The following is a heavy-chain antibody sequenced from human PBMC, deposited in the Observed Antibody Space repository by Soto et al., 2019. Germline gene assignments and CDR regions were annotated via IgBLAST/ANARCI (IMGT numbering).Heavy chain of an antibody. CDR2: IYSGGST. V-gene: IGHV3-53*01. Sequence: PGRSLRLSCAASGFTVSSNYMSWVRQAPGKGLEWVSVIYSGGSTYYADSVKGRFTISRDNSKNTLYLQMNSLRAEDTAVYYCARRGLYSSSPFDYWGQGTLVTVSS. J-gene: IGHJ4*02. D-gene: IGHD6-13*01. CDR3: ARRGLYSSSPFDY. CDR1: GFTVSSNY.